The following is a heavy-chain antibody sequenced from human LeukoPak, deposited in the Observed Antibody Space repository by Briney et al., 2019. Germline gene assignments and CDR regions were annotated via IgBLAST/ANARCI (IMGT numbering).Heavy chain of an antibody. CDR2: INPNSGGT. J-gene: IGHJ3*02. V-gene: IGHV1-2*02. CDR1: GYTFTGYY. CDR3: AMIVSSSSAFDI. Sequence: ASVKVSCKASGYTFTGYYMHWVRQAPGQGLEWMGWINPNSGGTNYAQKLQGRVTMTTDTSTSTAYMELRSLRSDDTAVYYCAMIVSSSSAFDIWGQGTMVTVSS. D-gene: IGHD6-13*01.